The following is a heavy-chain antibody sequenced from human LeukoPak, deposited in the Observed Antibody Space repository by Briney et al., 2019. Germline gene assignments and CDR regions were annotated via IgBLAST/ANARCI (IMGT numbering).Heavy chain of an antibody. J-gene: IGHJ1*01. V-gene: IGHV3-30*03. D-gene: IGHD3-10*01. CDR1: GFTFDDYG. CDR3: ASLMVRGVTTEYFQH. Sequence: GGSLRLSCAASGFTFDDYGMNWVRQAPGKGLEWVAVISSDGNTKYYADSVKGRFTISRDNSKKTLYLQMNSLRAEDTAVYYCASLMVRGVTTEYFQHWGQGTLVTVSS. CDR2: ISSDGNTK.